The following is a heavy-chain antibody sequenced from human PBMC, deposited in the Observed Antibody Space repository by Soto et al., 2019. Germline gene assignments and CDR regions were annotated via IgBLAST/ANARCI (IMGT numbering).Heavy chain of an antibody. J-gene: IGHJ6*02. Sequence: GGSLRLSCAASGFTFSSYSMNWVRQAPGKGLEWVSSISSSSSYIYYADSVKGRFTISRDNAKNSLYLQMNSLRAEDTAVYYCASRGSPTVATLDYYYGMDVWGQGTTVTVSS. CDR2: ISSSSSYI. V-gene: IGHV3-21*01. CDR1: GFTFSSYS. D-gene: IGHD4-17*01. CDR3: ASRGSPTVATLDYYYGMDV.